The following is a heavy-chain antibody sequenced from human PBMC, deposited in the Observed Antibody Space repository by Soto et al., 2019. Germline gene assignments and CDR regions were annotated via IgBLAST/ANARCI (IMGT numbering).Heavy chain of an antibody. D-gene: IGHD5-12*01. CDR2: IYYSGST. CDR3: ARLSFFALRGYDLKDYYYYGMDV. J-gene: IGHJ6*04. Sequence: SETLSLTCTVSGGSISSSSYYWGWIRQPPGKGLEWIGSIYYSGSTYYNPSLKSRVTISVDTSKNQFSLKLSSVTAADTAVYFCARLSFFALRGYDLKDYYYYGMDVWGKGTTATVPS. V-gene: IGHV4-39*01. CDR1: GGSISSSSYY.